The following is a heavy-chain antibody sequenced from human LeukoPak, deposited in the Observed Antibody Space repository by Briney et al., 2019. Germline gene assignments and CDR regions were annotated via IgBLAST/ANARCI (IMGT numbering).Heavy chain of an antibody. V-gene: IGHV4-59*01. Sequence: SETLSLTCTVSGGSPSSDYWSWIRQPPGKGLEWFGYIYYSGSTNYNPSLKSRVTISVGTSKNQFSLTLSSVTAADTAVYYCARGGVGSWFDPWGQGTLATVSS. J-gene: IGHJ5*02. CDR3: ARGGVGSWFDP. CDR1: GGSPSSDY. D-gene: IGHD1-26*01. CDR2: IYYSGST.